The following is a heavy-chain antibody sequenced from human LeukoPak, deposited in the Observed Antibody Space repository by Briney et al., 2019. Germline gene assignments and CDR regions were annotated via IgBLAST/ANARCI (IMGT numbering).Heavy chain of an antibody. CDR3: ARQRITMVRGVITMGHFDY. CDR2: IKQDGSEK. Sequence: GGSLRLSCAASGFTFSSYEMNWVRQAPGKGLEWVANIKQDGSEKYYVDSVKGRFTISRDNAKNSLYLQMNSLRAEDTAVYYCARQRITMVRGVITMGHFDYWGQGTLVTVSS. CDR1: GFTFSSYE. J-gene: IGHJ4*02. D-gene: IGHD3-10*01. V-gene: IGHV3-7*01.